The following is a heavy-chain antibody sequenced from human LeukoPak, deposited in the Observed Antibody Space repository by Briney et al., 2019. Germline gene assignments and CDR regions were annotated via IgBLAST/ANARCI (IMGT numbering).Heavy chain of an antibody. D-gene: IGHD5-12*01. V-gene: IGHV4-34*01. Sequence: PSETLSLTCAVYGGSFSGYYWSWIRQPPGKGLEWIGEINHSGSTNYNPSLKSRVTISVDTSKNQFSLKLSSVTAADTAVYYCASSPWGATTISLFDYWGQGTLVTVSS. J-gene: IGHJ4*02. CDR3: ASSPWGATTISLFDY. CDR2: INHSGST. CDR1: GGSFSGYY.